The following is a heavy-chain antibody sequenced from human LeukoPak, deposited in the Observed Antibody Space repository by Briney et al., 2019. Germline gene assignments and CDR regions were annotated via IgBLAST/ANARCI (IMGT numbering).Heavy chain of an antibody. CDR3: ARGNSGTFDY. V-gene: IGHV3-74*01. J-gene: IGHJ4*02. CDR2: INTDGSST. CDR1: GFTFSSYW. D-gene: IGHD1-26*01. Sequence: GGSLRLSCAASGFTFSSYWMYWVRQAPGKGLVWVSRINTDGSSTTYADSVKGRFTISRDNAKNTLYLQMNSLRAEDTAVYYCARGNSGTFDYWGQGTLVTVSS.